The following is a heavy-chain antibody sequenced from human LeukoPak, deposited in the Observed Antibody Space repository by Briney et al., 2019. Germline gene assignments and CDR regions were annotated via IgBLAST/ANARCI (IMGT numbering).Heavy chain of an antibody. D-gene: IGHD5-24*01. CDR3: ARSPLGGDGYKSHDY. J-gene: IGHJ4*02. CDR2: IIPIFGTA. CDR1: GGTFSSYA. V-gene: IGHV1-69*01. Sequence: ASVKVSCKASGGTFSSYAISWVRQAPGQGLEWMGGIIPIFGTANYAQKFQGRVTITADESTSTAYMELSSLRSEDTAVYYCARSPLGGDGYKSHDYWGQGTLVTVSS.